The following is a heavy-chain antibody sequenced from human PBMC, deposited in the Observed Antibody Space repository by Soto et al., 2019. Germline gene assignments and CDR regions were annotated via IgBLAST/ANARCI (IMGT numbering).Heavy chain of an antibody. Sequence: QVQLQESGPGLVKPSGTLSLTCAVSGGSISSVNWWSWLRQPPGKGLEWIGEIYHSGSTNYNPSLKSXXTXSXXKSKNQFSLKLSSVTAADTAVYYCARDGPRHIVGHWGQGTLVTVSS. CDR3: ARDGPRHIVGH. CDR2: IYHSGST. CDR1: GGSISSVNW. J-gene: IGHJ1*01. D-gene: IGHD2-21*01. V-gene: IGHV4-4*02.